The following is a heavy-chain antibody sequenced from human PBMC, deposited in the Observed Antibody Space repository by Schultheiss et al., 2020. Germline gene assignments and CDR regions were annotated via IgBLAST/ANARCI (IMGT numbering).Heavy chain of an antibody. CDR3: ANTVQPYYYGMDV. J-gene: IGHJ6*02. Sequence: GESLKISCAASGFTFSSYAMSWVRQAPGKGLEWVSYISSSSSTIYYADSVKGRFTISRDNAKNSLYLQMNSLRAEDTAVYYCANTVQPYYYGMDVWGQGTTVTVSS. CDR1: GFTFSSYA. D-gene: IGHD1-1*01. V-gene: IGHV3-48*04. CDR2: ISSSSSTI.